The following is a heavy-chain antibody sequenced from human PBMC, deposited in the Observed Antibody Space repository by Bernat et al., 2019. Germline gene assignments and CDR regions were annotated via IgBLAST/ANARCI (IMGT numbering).Heavy chain of an antibody. D-gene: IGHD6-19*01. CDR1: GGSFSGYY. CDR2: INHSGST. J-gene: IGHJ4*02. V-gene: IGHV4-34*01. CDR3: ARRSGWYGLIDY. Sequence: QVQLQQWGAGLLKPSETLSLTCAVYGGSFSGYYWSWIRQPPGKGLEWIGEINHSGSTNYNPSLKSRVTISVDTSKNQFSLKLSSVTAADTAVYYCARRSGWYGLIDYCGQGTLVTVSS.